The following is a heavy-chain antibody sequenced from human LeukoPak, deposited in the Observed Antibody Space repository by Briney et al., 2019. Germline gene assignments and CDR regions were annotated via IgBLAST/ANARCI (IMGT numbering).Heavy chain of an antibody. J-gene: IGHJ2*01. D-gene: IGHD3-10*01. CDR3: ARDAPKQNYYGSGSYSSSLHWYFDL. CDR2: IYYSGST. CDR1: GGSISSSSYY. Sequence: PSKTLSLTCTVSGGSISSSSYYWGWIRQPPGKGLEWIGSIYYSGSTYYNPSLKSRVTISVDTSKNQFSLKLSSVTAADTAVYYCARDAPKQNYYGSGSYSSSLHWYFDLWGRGTLVTVSS. V-gene: IGHV4-39*07.